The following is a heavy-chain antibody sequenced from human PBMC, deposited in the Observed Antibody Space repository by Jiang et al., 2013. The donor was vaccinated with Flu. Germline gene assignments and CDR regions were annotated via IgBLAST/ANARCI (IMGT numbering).Heavy chain of an antibody. CDR2: IGASGGLT. J-gene: IGHJ5*02. V-gene: IGHV3-23*01. D-gene: IGHD6-13*01. CDR1: GFTFSNYA. Sequence: VQLLESGGGLGQPGGSLRLSCAASGFTFSNYAMTWVRQAPGRGLEWVSSIGASGGLTYYADSTEGRFTISRDNSKNMLYLQMNSLRAEDTALYFCAKVGGDYSRTWNNWFDPGAREPGHRLL. CDR3: AKVGGDYSRTWNNWFDP.